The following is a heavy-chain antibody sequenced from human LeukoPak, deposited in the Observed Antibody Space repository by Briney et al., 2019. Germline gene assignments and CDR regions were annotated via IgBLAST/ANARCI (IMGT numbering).Heavy chain of an antibody. CDR1: GFTFSSYW. J-gene: IGHJ3*02. V-gene: IGHV3-7*01. Sequence: PGGSLRLSCAASGFTFSSYWLSWVRQAPGKGLEWVANIKQDGSEKYYVDSVKGGFTISRDNAKNSLYLQMNSLRAEDTAVYYCARDGNWDAFDIWGQGTMVTVSS. CDR3: ARDGNWDAFDI. D-gene: IGHD4-23*01. CDR2: IKQDGSEK.